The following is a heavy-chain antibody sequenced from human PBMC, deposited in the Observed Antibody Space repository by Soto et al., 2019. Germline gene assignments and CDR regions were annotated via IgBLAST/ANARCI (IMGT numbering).Heavy chain of an antibody. CDR2: INPNSGGT. Sequence: ASVKVSCKASGYTFTGYYMHWVRQAPGQGLEWMGWINPNSGGTNYAQKFQGRVTMTRDTSTDTAYMELSSLRSEDTAVYYCAYYGSGRYPDAFDIWGQGTMVTVSS. V-gene: IGHV1-2*02. CDR3: AYYGSGRYPDAFDI. CDR1: GYTFTGYY. J-gene: IGHJ3*02. D-gene: IGHD3-10*01.